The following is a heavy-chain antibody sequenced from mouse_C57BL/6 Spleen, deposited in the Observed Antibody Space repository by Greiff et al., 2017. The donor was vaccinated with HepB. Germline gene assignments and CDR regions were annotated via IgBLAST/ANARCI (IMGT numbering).Heavy chain of an antibody. V-gene: IGHV1-22*01. CDR3: ARDYYGPDYFDY. CDR2: INPNNGGT. Sequence: EVQLQQSGPELVKPGASVKMSCKASGYTFTDYNMHWVKQSHGKSLEWIGYINPNNGGTSYNQKFKGKATLTVNKSSSTAYMELRSLTSEDSAVYYWARDYYGPDYFDYWGQGTTLTVSS. CDR1: GYTFTDYN. J-gene: IGHJ2*01. D-gene: IGHD2-1*01.